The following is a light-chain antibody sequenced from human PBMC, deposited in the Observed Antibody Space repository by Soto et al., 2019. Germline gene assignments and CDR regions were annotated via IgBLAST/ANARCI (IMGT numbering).Light chain of an antibody. CDR2: AAS. CDR3: QQANTVPFT. V-gene: IGKV1-12*01. CDR1: QHISTW. J-gene: IGKJ2*01. Sequence: DIQMTPSPSSVSASIGDRVTITCRASQHISTWLVWYQQKAGKAPQLLIYAASSLQSGVPSRFSGSGSGTDFTLTISSLQPDDSATYYCQQANTVPFTFGQGTRLEI.